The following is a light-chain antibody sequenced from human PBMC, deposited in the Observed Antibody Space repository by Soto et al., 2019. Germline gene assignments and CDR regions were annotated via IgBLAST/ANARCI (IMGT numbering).Light chain of an antibody. J-gene: IGKJ4*01. V-gene: IGKV1-9*01. CDR2: AAS. CDR1: QGISSY. CDR3: QQLNSYPLT. Sequence: DIQLTHSPSSLSATVGDRVTITCRASQGISSYLAWYQQKPGKAPKLLIYAASTLQSGVPSRLSGSGSGTDFTLTISSLQPEDFATYYCQQLNSYPLTFGGGTKADI.